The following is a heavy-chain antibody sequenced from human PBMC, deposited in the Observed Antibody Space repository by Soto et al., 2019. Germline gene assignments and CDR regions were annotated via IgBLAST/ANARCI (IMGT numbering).Heavy chain of an antibody. CDR2: IYYSGST. CDR3: ARDDSGWFHH. CDR1: GGSISSYY. V-gene: IGHV4-59*01. Sequence: SETLSLTCTVSGGSISSYYWSWIRQPPGKGLEWIGYIYYSGSTNYNPSLKSRVTISVDTSKNQFSLKLSSVTAADTAVYYCARDDSGWFHHWGQGTLVTVSS. D-gene: IGHD6-19*01. J-gene: IGHJ5*02.